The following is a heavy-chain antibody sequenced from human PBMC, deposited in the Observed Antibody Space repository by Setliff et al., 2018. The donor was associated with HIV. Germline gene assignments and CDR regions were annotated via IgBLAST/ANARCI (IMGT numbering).Heavy chain of an antibody. CDR2: IHSSGTT. J-gene: IGHJ6*03. D-gene: IGHD3-22*01. CDR3: ARDYYDDSYYRPGIYYYYYMDV. Sequence: SSETLSLTCTVSGGSFSSSTYSWGWIRQPPGMGLEWIGSIHSSGTTDYNPSLKSRVAMSVDTARSQFSLKLRSVTAADTAIYYCARDYYDDSYYRPGIYYYYYMDVWGKGTTVTVSS. CDR1: GGSFSSSTYS. V-gene: IGHV4-39*02.